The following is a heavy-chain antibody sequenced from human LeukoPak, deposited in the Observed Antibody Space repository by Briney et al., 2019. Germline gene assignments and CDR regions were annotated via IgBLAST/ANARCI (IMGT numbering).Heavy chain of an antibody. D-gene: IGHD2-15*01. J-gene: IGHJ5*02. CDR3: ARTVQYCSGGSCYSWYLLADNWFDP. Sequence: PSETLSLTCAVYGGSFSGYYWSWIRHPPGKGLEWIGEINHSGSTNYNPSLKSRVTISVDTSKNQFSLKLSSVTAADTAVYYCARTVQYCSGGSCYSWYLLADNWFDPWGQGTLVTVSS. CDR2: INHSGST. CDR1: GGSFSGYY. V-gene: IGHV4-34*01.